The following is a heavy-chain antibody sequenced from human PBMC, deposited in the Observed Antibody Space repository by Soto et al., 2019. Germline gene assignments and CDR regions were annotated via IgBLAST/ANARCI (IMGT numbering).Heavy chain of an antibody. D-gene: IGHD1-1*01. Sequence: PGGSLRLSCADSGFRFSSYSMSWVRQTPGKGLEWVAAITATGDRTYYADSVTGRFTISRDNSKKTHYLQMTSLRAEETAMYYCANMNGYFEYWGQGTPVTVSS. CDR3: ANMNGYFEY. CDR2: ITATGDRT. J-gene: IGHJ4*02. CDR1: GFRFSSYS. V-gene: IGHV3-23*01.